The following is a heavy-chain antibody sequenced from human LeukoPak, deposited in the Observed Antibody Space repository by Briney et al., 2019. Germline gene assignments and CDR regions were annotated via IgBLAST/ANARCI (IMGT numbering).Heavy chain of an antibody. V-gene: IGHV3-48*03. J-gene: IGHJ4*02. Sequence: PGGSLRLSCEASGLTLSNHEFSHYEMNWVRQAPGKGLEWLSHISVSGTTIHYADSVKGRFTISRDNAKNSVYLQMTSLRAEDTALYYCARVLHKRNYDNTTYYGYWGQGTLVTVSS. CDR1: GLTLSNHEFSHYE. CDR2: ISVSGTTI. D-gene: IGHD3-22*01. CDR3: ARVLHKRNYDNTTYYGY.